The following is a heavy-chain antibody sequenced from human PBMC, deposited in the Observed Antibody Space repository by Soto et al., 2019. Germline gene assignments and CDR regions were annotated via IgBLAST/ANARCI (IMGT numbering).Heavy chain of an antibody. D-gene: IGHD4-17*01. CDR3: ATILASPPLGPPGEYYSYGMDV. CDR2: IYPGDSDT. V-gene: IGHV5-51*01. Sequence: GESLKISCKGSGYSFTSYWIGWVRQMPGKGLEWMGIIYPGDSDTRYSPSFQGQVTISADKSISTAYLQWSSLKASDTAMYYCATILASPPLGPPGEYYSYGMDVWGQGTTVTVS. J-gene: IGHJ6*02. CDR1: GYSFTSYW.